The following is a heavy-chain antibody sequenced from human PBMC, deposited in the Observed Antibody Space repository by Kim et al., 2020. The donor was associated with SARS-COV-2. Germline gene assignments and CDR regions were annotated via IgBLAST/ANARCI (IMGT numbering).Heavy chain of an antibody. CDR2: ISWDGDST. Sequence: GGSLRLSCAASGFTFDDYTMHWVRQAPGKGLEWVSLISWDGDSTYYADSVKGRFTISRDNTKNSLYLQMNSLRTEDTALYYCAKGQFCLAGGYYGVDVWGRGTTVIVPS. CDR3: AKGQFCLAGGYYGVDV. V-gene: IGHV3-43*01. D-gene: IGHD1-26*01. J-gene: IGHJ6*02. CDR1: GFTFDDYT.